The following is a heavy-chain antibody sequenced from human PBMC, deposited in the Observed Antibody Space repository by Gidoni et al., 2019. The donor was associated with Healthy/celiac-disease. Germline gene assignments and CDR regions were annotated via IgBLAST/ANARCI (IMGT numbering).Heavy chain of an antibody. V-gene: IGHV3-33*01. J-gene: IGHJ3*02. CDR1: SSYG. Sequence: SSYGMHWVRQAPGKGLEWVAVIWYDGSNKYYADSVKGRFTISRDNSKNTLYLQMNSLRAEDTAVYYCARDWDIVGTSYAFDIWGQGTMVTVSS. D-gene: IGHD5-12*01. CDR3: ARDWDIVGTSYAFDI. CDR2: IWYDGSNK.